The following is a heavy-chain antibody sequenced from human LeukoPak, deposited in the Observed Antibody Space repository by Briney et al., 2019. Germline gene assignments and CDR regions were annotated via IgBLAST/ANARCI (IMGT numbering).Heavy chain of an antibody. Sequence: GGSPRLSCAASGFTFSSYDMNWVRQAPGKGLEWVSSITSSSSYIYYADSVKGRFTISRDNAKNSLYLQMNSLRAEDTAVYYCARDRYDSSGYFVYWGRGTLVTVSS. D-gene: IGHD3-22*01. J-gene: IGHJ4*02. CDR2: ITSSSSYI. V-gene: IGHV3-21*01. CDR1: GFTFSSYD. CDR3: ARDRYDSSGYFVY.